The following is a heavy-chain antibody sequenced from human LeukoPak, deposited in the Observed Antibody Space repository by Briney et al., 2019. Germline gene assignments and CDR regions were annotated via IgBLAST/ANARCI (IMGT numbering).Heavy chain of an antibody. Sequence: ASVKVSCKASGYTFTSYDINWVRQATGQGLEWMGWMNPNSGNTGYAQKFQDRVAMTRNTSISTAYMELNSLTSEETAVYYCARGQGSHGQQLGDYWGQGTLVAVSS. V-gene: IGHV1-8*01. J-gene: IGHJ4*02. CDR2: MNPNSGNT. CDR3: ARGQGSHGQQLGDY. D-gene: IGHD6-13*01. CDR1: GYTFTSYD.